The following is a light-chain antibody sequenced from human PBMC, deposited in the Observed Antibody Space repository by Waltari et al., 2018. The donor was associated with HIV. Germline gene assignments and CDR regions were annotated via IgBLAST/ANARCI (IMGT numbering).Light chain of an antibody. CDR1: SSDVGGSNL. Sequence: QSALTQPASVSGSPGQSITISCTGTSSDVGGSNLVSWYQQHPGKAPKLMIHDVTKRPSGVSTRFSGSKSGNTASMTISGLQADDEADYYCCSYAGSSTWVFGGGTKLTVL. CDR2: DVT. V-gene: IGLV2-23*02. CDR3: CSYAGSSTWV. J-gene: IGLJ3*02.